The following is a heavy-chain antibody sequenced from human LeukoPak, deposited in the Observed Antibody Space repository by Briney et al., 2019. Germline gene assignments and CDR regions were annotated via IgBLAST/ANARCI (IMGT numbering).Heavy chain of an antibody. D-gene: IGHD3-16*01. CDR2: ISTGSYYI. Sequence: GGSLRLSCAASGFSFSAYSMSWVRQAPGKGLEWVSSISTGSYYIYYADSLKGRFTISRDNAKNSLYLQVNSLRAEDTAVYYCAKGGDYFDYWGQGALVTVSS. V-gene: IGHV3-21*01. J-gene: IGHJ4*02. CDR3: AKGGDYFDY. CDR1: GFSFSAYS.